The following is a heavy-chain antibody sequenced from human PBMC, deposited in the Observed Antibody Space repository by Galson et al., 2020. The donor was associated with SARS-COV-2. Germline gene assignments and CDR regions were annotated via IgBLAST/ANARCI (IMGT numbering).Heavy chain of an antibody. CDR1: GGSISSGGYY. J-gene: IGHJ3*02. CDR3: ARAPRITIFGVVSALDI. V-gene: IGHV4-31*01. CDR2: IYYSGST. D-gene: IGHD3-3*01. Sequence: SETLSLTCTVSGGSISSGGYYWSWIRQHPGKGLEWIGYIYYSGSTYYNPSLKSLVTISVDTSKNQFSLKLSSVTAADTAVYYCARAPRITIFGVVSALDIWGQGTMVTVSS.